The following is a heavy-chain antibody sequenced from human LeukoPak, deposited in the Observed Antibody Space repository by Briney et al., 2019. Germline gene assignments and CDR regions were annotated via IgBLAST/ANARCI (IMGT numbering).Heavy chain of an antibody. D-gene: IGHD4-17*01. CDR1: GFTFRTYN. Sequence: GGSLRLSCAASGFTFRTYNMKWVRQAPGKGLEWVSFISKTSTNVYYGDSVRGRCTISRDNAKNSIHLQMTSLRADDTAVYYCVRGDGDLFDFWGQGILVSVSS. CDR3: VRGDGDLFDF. CDR2: ISKTSTNV. V-gene: IGHV3-21*06. J-gene: IGHJ4*02.